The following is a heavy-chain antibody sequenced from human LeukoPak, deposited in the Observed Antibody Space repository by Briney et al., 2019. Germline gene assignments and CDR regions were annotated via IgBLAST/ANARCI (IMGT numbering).Heavy chain of an antibody. J-gene: IGHJ4*02. CDR2: ISGSGDRT. CDR1: GFTFSSYA. D-gene: IGHD1-26*01. Sequence: TGGSLRLSCAASGFTFSSYAMTWVRQAPGKGLEWVSAISGSGDRTYFADSVKGRFTVSRDNSKNTLYLQMNSLRAEDTAVYYCAKYSPGGYFDYWGQGTLVTVSS. CDR3: AKYSPGGYFDY. V-gene: IGHV3-23*01.